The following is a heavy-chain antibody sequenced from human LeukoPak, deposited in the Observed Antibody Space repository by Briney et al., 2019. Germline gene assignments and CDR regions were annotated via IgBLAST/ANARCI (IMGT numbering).Heavy chain of an antibody. D-gene: IGHD4-17*01. CDR3: ANGENGDYLNWFDP. CDR1: GFTFDDYA. Sequence: GGSLRLSCAASGFTFDDYAMHWVRQAPGKGLEWVSGISWNSGSRGYADSVKGRFTISRDNAKNSLYLQMNSLRTEDTALYYCANGENGDYLNWFDPWGQGTLVTVSS. J-gene: IGHJ5*02. CDR2: ISWNSGSR. V-gene: IGHV3-9*01.